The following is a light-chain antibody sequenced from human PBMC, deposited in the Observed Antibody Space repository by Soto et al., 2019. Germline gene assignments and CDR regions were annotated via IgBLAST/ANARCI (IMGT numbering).Light chain of an antibody. Sequence: EIVLSQSPGTLSLSPGERATLFCRVRHSVSSSYLASYHRNPAQTPSLLINDAASRSKSSPDTISGSRSATDLSLTISSLEPEDFAVYYCHQYGSSPPTFGQGTKVDIK. J-gene: IGKJ1*01. CDR3: HQYGSSPPT. CDR2: DAA. CDR1: HSVSSSY. V-gene: IGKV3-20*01.